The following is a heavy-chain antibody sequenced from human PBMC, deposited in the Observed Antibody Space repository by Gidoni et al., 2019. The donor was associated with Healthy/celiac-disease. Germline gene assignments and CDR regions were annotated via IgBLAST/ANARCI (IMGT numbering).Heavy chain of an antibody. D-gene: IGHD3-10*01. CDR1: GGTFSSYA. V-gene: IGHV1-69*01. CDR2: IIPIFGTA. Sequence: QVQLVQSGAEVKKPGSSVKVSFKASGGTFSSYAISWVRQAPGQGLEWMGGIIPIFGTANYEQKFQGRVTITADESTSTAYMELSSLRSEDTAVYYCARVGVYYGRAFDIWGQGTMVTVSS. CDR3: ARVGVYYGRAFDI. J-gene: IGHJ3*02.